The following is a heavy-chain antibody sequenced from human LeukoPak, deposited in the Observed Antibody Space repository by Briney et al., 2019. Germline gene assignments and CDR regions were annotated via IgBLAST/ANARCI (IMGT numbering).Heavy chain of an antibody. Sequence: PSETLSLTCAVSGGSISSGGYYWRWIRQPPGKGLEWIGYIYYSGSTNYNPSLKSRVTISVDTSKKQFSLKLSSVTAADTAIYYCAREYSGSYYFDYWGQGTLVTVSS. J-gene: IGHJ4*02. V-gene: IGHV4-61*08. CDR1: GGSISSGGYY. CDR2: IYYSGST. CDR3: AREYSGSYYFDY. D-gene: IGHD1-26*01.